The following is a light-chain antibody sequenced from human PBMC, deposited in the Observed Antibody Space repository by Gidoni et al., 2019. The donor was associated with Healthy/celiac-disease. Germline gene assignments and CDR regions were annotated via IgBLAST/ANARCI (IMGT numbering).Light chain of an antibody. Sequence: EIVMTQSPATLSVSPVERATLSCRASQSVSSNLAWYQQKPGQAPRLLIYGASTRATGIPARFSGSGSGKEFTLTISSLQSEDFAVYYCQQYNNWPRTFGQGTKVEIK. V-gene: IGKV3-15*01. J-gene: IGKJ1*01. CDR2: GAS. CDR3: QQYNNWPRT. CDR1: QSVSSN.